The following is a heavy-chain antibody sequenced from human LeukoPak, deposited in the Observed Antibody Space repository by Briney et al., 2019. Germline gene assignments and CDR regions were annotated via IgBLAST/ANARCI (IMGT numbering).Heavy chain of an antibody. CDR3: AKDRPPTGTTSDRGFDY. CDR1: GFTFSSYG. V-gene: IGHV3-30*02. Sequence: PGGSLRLSCAASGFTFSSYGMHWVRQAPGKGLEWVAFIRYDGSNKYYADSVKGRFTISRDNSKNTLYLQMNSLRAEDTAVYYCAKDRPPTGTTSDRGFDYWGQGTLVTVSS. CDR2: IRYDGSNK. J-gene: IGHJ4*02. D-gene: IGHD1-7*01.